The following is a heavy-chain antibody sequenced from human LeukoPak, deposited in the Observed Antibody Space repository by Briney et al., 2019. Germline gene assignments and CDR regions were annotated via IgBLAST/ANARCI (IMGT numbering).Heavy chain of an antibody. CDR3: ARHPRRGDGHTDY. D-gene: IGHD2-21*01. Sequence: SQTLSLTCTVSGGSISSSSYYWGWIRQPPGKGLEWIGSIYYSGSTYYNPSLKSRVTISVDTSKNMFSLKLSSVTAADTAVYYCARHPRRGDGHTDYWGQGTLVTVSS. CDR2: IYYSGST. J-gene: IGHJ4*02. V-gene: IGHV4-39*01. CDR1: GGSISSSSYY.